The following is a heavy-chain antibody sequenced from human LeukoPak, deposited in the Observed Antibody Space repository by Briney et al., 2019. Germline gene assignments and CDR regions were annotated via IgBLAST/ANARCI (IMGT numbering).Heavy chain of an antibody. CDR1: GGSISGASIRGITYD. D-gene: IGHD6-19*01. CDR2: IYYNGPT. J-gene: IGHJ5*02. Sequence: SETLSLTCAISGGSISGASIRGITYDWGCVLQPPGTGMEWIGSIYYNGPTFFNPSLASRVTMSLDTSRNQVSLKLSSVTAADTAVYYCVRSPKGTAVTANWFDPWGQGTLVTVSS. CDR3: VRSPKGTAVTANWFDP. V-gene: IGHV4-39*07.